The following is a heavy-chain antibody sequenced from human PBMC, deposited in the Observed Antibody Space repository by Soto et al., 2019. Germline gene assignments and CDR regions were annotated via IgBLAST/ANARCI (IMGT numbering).Heavy chain of an antibody. CDR3: AKALLRYFDWDYYGMDV. Sequence: GGSLRLSCAASGFTFSSYGMHWVRQAPGKGLEWVAVISYDGSNKYYADSVKGRFTISRDNSKNTLYLQMNSLRAVDTAVYYCAKALLRYFDWDYYGMDVWGQGTTVTVSS. D-gene: IGHD3-9*01. J-gene: IGHJ6*02. CDR1: GFTFSSYG. CDR2: ISYDGSNK. V-gene: IGHV3-30*18.